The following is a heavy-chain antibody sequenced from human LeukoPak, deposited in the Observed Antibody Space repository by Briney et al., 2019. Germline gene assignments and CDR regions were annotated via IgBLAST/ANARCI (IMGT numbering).Heavy chain of an antibody. CDR3: AKSGNPYDFLTS. CDR2: ISRSGST. J-gene: IGHJ4*02. D-gene: IGHD3-9*01. Sequence: SETLSLTCIVSGGSISSYYWSWIRQPPGKGLEWIGYISRSGSTNYNPSLKSRVTISVDTSKNQFSLKLSSVTAADTAVYFCAKSGNPYDFLTSWGQGTLVTVSS. V-gene: IGHV4-59*01. CDR1: GGSISSYY.